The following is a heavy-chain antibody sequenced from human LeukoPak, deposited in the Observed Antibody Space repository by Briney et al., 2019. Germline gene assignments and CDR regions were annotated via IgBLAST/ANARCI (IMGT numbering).Heavy chain of an antibody. CDR3: ARHEGITMIMN. CDR1: GFIVSTNY. V-gene: IGHV3-66*04. CDR2: IYSGGSA. J-gene: IGHJ4*02. D-gene: IGHD3-22*01. Sequence: PGGSLRLSCAASGFIVSTNYVSWVRQAPGKGLEWVAVIYSGGSAYYADSVKGRFTISRDNSNNSLYLQMNKLRADATAVYYFARHEGITMIMNWGQGTLVTVSS.